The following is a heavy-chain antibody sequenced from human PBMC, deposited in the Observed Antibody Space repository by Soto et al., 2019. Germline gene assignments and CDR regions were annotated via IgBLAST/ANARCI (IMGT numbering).Heavy chain of an antibody. D-gene: IGHD6-13*01. J-gene: IGHJ6*02. CDR2: IKQDGSEK. CDR3: AREQRSSWYYYYGMDV. CDR1: GFTFSSYW. V-gene: IGHV3-7*05. Sequence: GGSLRLSCAASGFTFSSYWMSWVRQAPGKGLEWVANIKQDGSEKYYVDSVKGRFTISRDNAKNSLYLQMNSLRAEDTAVYYCAREQRSSWYYYYGMDVRGQGTTVTVSS.